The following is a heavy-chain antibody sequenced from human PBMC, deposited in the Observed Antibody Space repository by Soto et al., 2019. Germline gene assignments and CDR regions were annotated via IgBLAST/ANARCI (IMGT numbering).Heavy chain of an antibody. V-gene: IGHV3-30-3*01. CDR2: ISYDGSNK. D-gene: IGHD2-8*01. CDR1: GFTFSSYA. Sequence: QVQLVESGGGVVQPGRSLRLSCAASGFTFSSYAMHWVRQAPGKGLEWVAVISYDGSNKYYADSVKGRFTISRDNSKNTLYLQMNSLRAEDKAVYYCARWGVSSYYYYGMDVWGQGTTVTVSS. CDR3: ARWGVSSYYYYGMDV. J-gene: IGHJ6*02.